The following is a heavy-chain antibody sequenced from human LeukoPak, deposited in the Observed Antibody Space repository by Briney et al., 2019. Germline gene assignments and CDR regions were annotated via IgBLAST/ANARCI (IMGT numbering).Heavy chain of an antibody. CDR1: GFTLSSYG. Sequence: GGSLRLSCAASGFTLSSYGMHWVRQAPGKGLEWVAFIRYDGSNKYYADSVKGRFTISRDNSKNTLYLQMNSLRPEDTALYYCAKDSGEMATIGDLLRPFFFDYWGQGTLVTVSS. CDR3: AKDSGEMATIGDLLRPFFFDY. J-gene: IGHJ4*02. CDR2: IRYDGSNK. V-gene: IGHV3-30*02. D-gene: IGHD5-24*01.